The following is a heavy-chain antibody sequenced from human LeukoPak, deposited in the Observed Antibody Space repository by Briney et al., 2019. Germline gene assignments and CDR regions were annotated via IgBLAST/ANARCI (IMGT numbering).Heavy chain of an antibody. D-gene: IGHD6-6*01. Sequence: ASVKVSCKVSGYTLTELSLHWVRQAPGKGLEWMGGFDPEDGETIYAQKFQGRVTMTEDTSTDTAYMELSSLRSEDTAVYYCATLAAPIAARYYYYYMDVWGKGTTVTVSS. CDR1: GYTLTELS. CDR2: FDPEDGET. J-gene: IGHJ6*03. V-gene: IGHV1-24*01. CDR3: ATLAAPIAARYYYYYMDV.